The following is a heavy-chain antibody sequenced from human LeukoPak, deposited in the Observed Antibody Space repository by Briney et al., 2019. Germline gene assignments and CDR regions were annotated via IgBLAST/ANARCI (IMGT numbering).Heavy chain of an antibody. J-gene: IGHJ4*02. Sequence: ASVKVSCKASGYTFTSYAMHWVRQAPGQRLEWMGWINAGNGNTKYSQKLQGRVTITRDTSASTAYMELSSLRSEDTAVYYCARGDPGSPFFYWGQGTLVTVSS. V-gene: IGHV1-3*01. CDR2: INAGNGNT. CDR3: ARGDPGSPFFY. D-gene: IGHD1-26*01. CDR1: GYTFTSYA.